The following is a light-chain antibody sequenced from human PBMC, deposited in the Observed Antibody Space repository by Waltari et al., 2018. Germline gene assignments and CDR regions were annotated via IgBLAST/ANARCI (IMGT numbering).Light chain of an antibody. Sequence: QTVVTQEPSLSVSPGGTVTLTCALSSGSVSTTSYASWYQQTPGQAPRTLVYKGNSRSPRVPDRFSGSILGNKAALTITGAQAEDECDYYCLLYMGSGIFVFGGVTKLTVL. CDR2: KGN. J-gene: IGLJ3*02. V-gene: IGLV8-61*01. CDR3: LLYMGSGIFV. CDR1: SGSVSTTSY.